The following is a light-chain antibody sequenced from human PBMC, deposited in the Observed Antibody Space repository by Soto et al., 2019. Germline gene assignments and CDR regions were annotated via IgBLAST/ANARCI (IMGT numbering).Light chain of an antibody. CDR1: QTVSRY. CDR2: YAS. V-gene: IGKV3-11*01. Sequence: VLTQSPATLSLSPGERATLSCRASQTVSRYLAWYQQKPGQAPRLLIYYASNRAAGIPARFSGSGSGTDYTLTLSSLEPEDFAVYYCQHRSTWSILNFGGGTKVEI. J-gene: IGKJ4*01. CDR3: QHRSTWSILN.